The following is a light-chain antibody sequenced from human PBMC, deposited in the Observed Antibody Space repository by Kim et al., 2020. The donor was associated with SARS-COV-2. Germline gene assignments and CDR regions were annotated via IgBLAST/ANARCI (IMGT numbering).Light chain of an antibody. CDR2: GAS. Sequence: DIQMTQSPSAMSASVGDRVTITCRASQGISNYLAWFQQKPGRVPKRLIYGASILQSGVPSRFSGGGSGTEFTLTISSLQPEDFANYCCQQHGNYPITFGQGTRLEIK. J-gene: IGKJ5*01. CDR1: QGISNY. CDR3: QQHGNYPIT. V-gene: IGKV1-17*03.